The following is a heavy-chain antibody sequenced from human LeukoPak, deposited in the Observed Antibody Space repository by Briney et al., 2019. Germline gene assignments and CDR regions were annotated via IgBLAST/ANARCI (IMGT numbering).Heavy chain of an antibody. CDR3: ARFRDSHYLAPFDF. CDR1: GFSVSGNY. J-gene: IGHJ4*02. D-gene: IGHD4-11*01. Sequence: PGGSLRLSCAVSGFSVSGNYMTWVRQAPGKGLEWVSVFYAGATTYYADSVKGRFTISKDISKNTLSLQMNNLRAEDTAVYFCARFRDSHYLAPFDFWGQGALVTVSS. CDR2: FYAGATT. V-gene: IGHV3-53*01.